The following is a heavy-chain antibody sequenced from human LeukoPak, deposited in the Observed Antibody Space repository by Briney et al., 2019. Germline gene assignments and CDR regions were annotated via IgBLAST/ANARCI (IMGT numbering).Heavy chain of an antibody. CDR2: IYYSGSP. CDR3: ATWRTAKTGFDY. V-gene: IGHV4-39*01. Sequence: PSETLSLTRTVSGGSVTTSSYYWGWVRQPPGKGLECIGSIYYSGSPYYNPSLKSRVTISVDTSKNQFSLRLSSVTAADTAVYYCATWRTAKTGFDYWGQGTLVTVSS. J-gene: IGHJ4*02. D-gene: IGHD1-1*01. CDR1: GGSVTTSSYY.